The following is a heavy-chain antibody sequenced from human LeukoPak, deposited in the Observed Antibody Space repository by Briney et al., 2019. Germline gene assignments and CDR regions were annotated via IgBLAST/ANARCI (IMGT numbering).Heavy chain of an antibody. V-gene: IGHV1-69*13. Sequence: AASVKVSCKASGGTFSSYAISWVRQAPGQGLEWMGGIIPIFGTANYAQKFQGRVTITADESTSTAYMELSSLRSEDTAVYYCARERSRSYYDSSGYLFDYRGQGTLVTVSS. D-gene: IGHD3-22*01. J-gene: IGHJ4*02. CDR3: ARERSRSYYDSSGYLFDY. CDR1: GGTFSSYA. CDR2: IIPIFGTA.